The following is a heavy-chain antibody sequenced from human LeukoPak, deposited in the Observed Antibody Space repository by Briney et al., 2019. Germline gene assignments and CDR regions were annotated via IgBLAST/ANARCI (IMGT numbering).Heavy chain of an antibody. J-gene: IGHJ4*02. V-gene: IGHV4-4*08. Sequence: PSETLSLTCTVSDGSISSYYWSWIRQPPGKGLEWIGRIYTSGSTNYNPSLKSRVTISVDTSKNQFSLKLSSVTAADTAVYYCAAGPDSSGYYSYYFDYWGQGTLVTVSS. CDR3: AAGPDSSGYYSYYFDY. CDR2: IYTSGST. D-gene: IGHD3-22*01. CDR1: DGSISSYY.